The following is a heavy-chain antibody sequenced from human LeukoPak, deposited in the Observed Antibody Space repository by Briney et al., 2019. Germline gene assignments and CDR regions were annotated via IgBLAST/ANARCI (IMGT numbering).Heavy chain of an antibody. D-gene: IGHD2-21*01. CDR1: GGSISSYS. CDR2: IDYSGSS. J-gene: IGHJ3*02. Sequence: PAETLSLTCSVSGGSISSYSWTWIRQPPGKGLEWIGFIDYSGSSNYNPSLKSRVTISADPSTNHFSLNLPSVTAADTAVYFCARDHPVADLAPDIWGRGTMVTVSS. CDR3: ARDHPVADLAPDI. V-gene: IGHV4-59*13.